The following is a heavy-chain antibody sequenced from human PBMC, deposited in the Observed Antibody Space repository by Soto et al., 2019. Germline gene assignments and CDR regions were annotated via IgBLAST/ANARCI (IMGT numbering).Heavy chain of an antibody. CDR1: GGSISTYY. CDR2: IYYTGNT. Sequence: SETLSLTCTVSGGSISTYYWTWIRQPPGKGLEWIGYIYYTGNTYYNPSLKSRVTISVDTSKNQFSLKLSSVTAADTAVYYCARSDGRYWGQGTLVTVS. V-gene: IGHV4-59*01. J-gene: IGHJ4*02. CDR3: ARSDGRY.